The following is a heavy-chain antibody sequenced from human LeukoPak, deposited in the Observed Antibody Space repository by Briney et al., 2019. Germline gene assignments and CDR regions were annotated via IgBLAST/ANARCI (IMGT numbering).Heavy chain of an antibody. D-gene: IGHD3-22*01. Sequence: GGSLRLSCAASGFTVSSHYMTWVRQAPGKGLEWASLISSGSSTYYADSVKGRFTISRDNSKNTLYLQLNSLRADDTAVYYCARRRSKAYENWGQGTLVTVSS. CDR1: GFTVSSHY. CDR2: ISSGSST. J-gene: IGHJ4*02. V-gene: IGHV3-53*01. CDR3: ARRRSKAYEN.